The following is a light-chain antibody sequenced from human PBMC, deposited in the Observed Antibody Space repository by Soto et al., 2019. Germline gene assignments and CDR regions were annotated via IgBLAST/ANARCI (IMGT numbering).Light chain of an antibody. CDR3: SSSGGPNLVL. J-gene: IGLJ3*02. Sequence: QSVLTQPPSASGSLGQSVTISCTGSSSNIGGSQYVSWYQQHPGKAPKLMIYEVNNRPSGVPDRFSASKSDNTASLTVSGLQPEDEAEYYCSSSGGPNLVLFGGGTKLTVL. CDR2: EVN. CDR1: SSNIGGSQY. V-gene: IGLV2-8*01.